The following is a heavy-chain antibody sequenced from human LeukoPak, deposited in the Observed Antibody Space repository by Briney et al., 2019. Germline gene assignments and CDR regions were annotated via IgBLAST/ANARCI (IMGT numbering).Heavy chain of an antibody. CDR1: GGSISSSSYY. V-gene: IGHV4-39*01. CDR3: ARVPTVTFFDY. J-gene: IGHJ4*02. D-gene: IGHD4-17*01. CDR2: LYYSGST. Sequence: SETLSLTCTVSGGSISSSSYYWGWIRQPPGKGLEWIGSLYYSGSTYYNPSLRSRVTISVDTSKNQFSLKLSSVTAADTAVYYCARVPTVTFFDYWGQGTLVTVSS.